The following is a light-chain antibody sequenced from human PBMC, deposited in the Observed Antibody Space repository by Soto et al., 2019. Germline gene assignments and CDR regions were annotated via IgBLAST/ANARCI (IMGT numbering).Light chain of an antibody. Sequence: EIVLTQSPGTLSLSPGERATLSCRASQSVSSSYLAWYQQKPGQAPRLLIYGASSSATGIPDRFSGSGSGTDFTLTISRLEPEDFAVYYCQQYVSSFCQGTRLEIK. CDR2: GAS. V-gene: IGKV3-20*01. J-gene: IGKJ5*01. CDR3: QQYVSS. CDR1: QSVSSSY.